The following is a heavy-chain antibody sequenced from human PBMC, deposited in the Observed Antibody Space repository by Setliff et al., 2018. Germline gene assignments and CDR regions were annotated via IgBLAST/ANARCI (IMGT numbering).Heavy chain of an antibody. D-gene: IGHD6-25*01. Sequence: PSETLSLTCIVSGGSTSSHYWNWIRQTPGKGLEWLGYIYYSGTTNYNPSLKSRVTMSVDTSMNQFSLNLNSVTAADTAVYYCARLSGFQYIDVWGKGTTVTVSS. CDR3: ARLSGFQYIDV. V-gene: IGHV4-59*08. J-gene: IGHJ6*03. CDR1: GGSTSSHY. CDR2: IYYSGTT.